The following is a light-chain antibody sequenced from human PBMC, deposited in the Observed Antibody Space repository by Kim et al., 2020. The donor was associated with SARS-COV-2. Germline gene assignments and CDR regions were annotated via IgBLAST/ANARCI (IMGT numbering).Light chain of an antibody. Sequence: SASVGDRGTITCRASQSISSWLAWYQQKPGKATKDLMYRASSLESGVPSRFSGSGSGTEFTLTISSLQPDDFATYYCQQYSTLWTFGQGTKVDIK. V-gene: IGKV1-5*03. CDR1: QSISSW. CDR2: RAS. J-gene: IGKJ1*01. CDR3: QQYSTLWT.